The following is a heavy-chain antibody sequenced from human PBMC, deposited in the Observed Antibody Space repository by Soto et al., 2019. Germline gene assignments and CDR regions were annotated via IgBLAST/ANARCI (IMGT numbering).Heavy chain of an antibody. J-gene: IGHJ3*02. CDR1: GGTFSSYA. CDR3: PRARLATMIVASGDAFAI. D-gene: IGHD3-22*01. CDR2: IIPIFGTA. V-gene: IGHV1-69*01. Sequence: QVQLVQSGAEVKKPGSSVKVSCKASGGTFSSYAISWVRQAPGQGLEWMGGIIPIFGTANYAQKFQGRVTITADESTSTAYMERSSLRSDDTSVYYWPRARLATMIVASGDAFAIWGQGTMVTVSS.